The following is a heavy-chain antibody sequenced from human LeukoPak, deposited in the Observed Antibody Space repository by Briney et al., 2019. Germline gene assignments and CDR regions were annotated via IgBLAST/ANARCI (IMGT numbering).Heavy chain of an antibody. J-gene: IGHJ4*02. Sequence: SGGSLRLSCAASGFTFSSYGMHWVRQAPGKGLEWVAVIWYDGSNKYYADSVKGRFTISRGNSKNTLYLQMNSLRAEDTVVYYCARESSPETVTARRYFDYWGQGTLVTVSS. CDR1: GFTFSSYG. D-gene: IGHD2-21*02. V-gene: IGHV3-33*01. CDR2: IWYDGSNK. CDR3: ARESSPETVTARRYFDY.